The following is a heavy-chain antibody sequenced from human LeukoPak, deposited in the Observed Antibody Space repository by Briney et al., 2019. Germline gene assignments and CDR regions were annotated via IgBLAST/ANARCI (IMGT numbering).Heavy chain of an antibody. CDR3: ARGMTTVVTRAYYFDY. CDR2: INHSGST. V-gene: IGHV4-34*01. Sequence: SEALSLTCAVYGGSFSGYYWSWIRQPPGKGLEWIGEINHSGSTNYNPSLKSRVTISVDTSKNQFSLKLSFVTAADTAVYYCARGMTTVVTRAYYFDYWGQGTLVTVSS. D-gene: IGHD4-23*01. J-gene: IGHJ4*02. CDR1: GGSFSGYY.